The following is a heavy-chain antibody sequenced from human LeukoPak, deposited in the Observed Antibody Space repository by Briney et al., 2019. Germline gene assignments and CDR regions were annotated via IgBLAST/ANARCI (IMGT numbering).Heavy chain of an antibody. D-gene: IGHD2-2*02. Sequence: SETLSLTCTVSGGSISSGGYYWSWIRQHPGKGLEWIGYIYYSGSTYYNPSLKSRVTISVDTSKNQFSLKLSSVTAADTAVYYCARRYCSASCYTGSYFDYWGQGTLVTVSS. CDR1: GGSISSGGYY. CDR3: ARRYCSASCYTGSYFDY. J-gene: IGHJ4*02. CDR2: IYYSGST. V-gene: IGHV4-31*03.